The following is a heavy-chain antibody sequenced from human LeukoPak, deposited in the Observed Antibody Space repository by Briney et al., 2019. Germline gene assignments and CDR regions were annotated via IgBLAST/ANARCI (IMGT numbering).Heavy chain of an antibody. CDR1: GYTFTYSG. CDR3: AKSTAPRDTFDI. CDR2: ISGYNGKS. J-gene: IGHJ3*02. Sequence: GASVKVSFTASGYTFTYSGITWVRQAPGQGLEWMGWISGYNGKSYYSPKFQGRLTMSTDTSTTTADMELRSLRSDDTAIFYCAKSTAPRDTFDIWGQGTMVSVSS. V-gene: IGHV1-18*01.